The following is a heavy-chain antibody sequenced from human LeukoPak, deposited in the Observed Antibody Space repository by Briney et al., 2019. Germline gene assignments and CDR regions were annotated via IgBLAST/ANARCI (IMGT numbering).Heavy chain of an antibody. CDR1: GYTFTSYA. CDR3: ARAPYCGGDCYADY. CDR2: INTNTGNP. Sequence: ASVKVSCKASGYTFTSYAMNWERQAPGQGLEWMGWINTNTGNPTYAQGFTGRFVFSLGTSVSTAYLQISSLKAEDTAVYYCARAPYCGGDCYADYWGQGTLVAVSS. V-gene: IGHV7-4-1*02. D-gene: IGHD2-21*02. J-gene: IGHJ4*02.